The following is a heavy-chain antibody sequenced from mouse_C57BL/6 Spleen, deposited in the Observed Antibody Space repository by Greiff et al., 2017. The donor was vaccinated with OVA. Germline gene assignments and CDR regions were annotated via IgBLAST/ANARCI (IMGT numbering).Heavy chain of an antibody. D-gene: IGHD1-1*01. Sequence: EVHLVESGGGLVQPGGSLSLSCAASGFTFTDYYMSWVRQPPGKALEWLGFIRNKANGYTTEYSASVKGRFTISRDNSQSILYLQMNALRAEDSATYYCASYYYGSRGWYFDVWGTGTTVTVSS. CDR3: ASYYYGSRGWYFDV. CDR2: IRNKANGYTT. V-gene: IGHV7-3*01. J-gene: IGHJ1*03. CDR1: GFTFTDYY.